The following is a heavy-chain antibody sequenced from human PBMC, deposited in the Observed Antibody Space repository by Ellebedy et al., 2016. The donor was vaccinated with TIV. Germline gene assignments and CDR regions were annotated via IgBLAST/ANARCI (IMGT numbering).Heavy chain of an antibody. CDR2: IGSKGYGGTT. D-gene: IGHD1-7*01. V-gene: IGHV3-49*04. CDR1: GFTSGDFA. J-gene: IGHJ6*02. CDR3: TREAANWNYPYYYYNGMDV. Sequence: GGSLRLXXTASGFTSGDFAISWVRQAPGKGLEGVGFIGSKGYGGTTQYAASVKGRFTISRDDSKSIAYLQMNSLKPEDTALYYCTREAANWNYPYYYYNGMDVWGQGTTVTVSS.